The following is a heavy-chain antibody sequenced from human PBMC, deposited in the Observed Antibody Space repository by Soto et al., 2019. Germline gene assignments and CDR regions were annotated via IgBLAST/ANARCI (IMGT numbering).Heavy chain of an antibody. J-gene: IGHJ4*02. Sequence: EVQLVESGGGLVQPGGSLRLSCAASGFTFSSYWMSWVRQAPGKGLEWVANIKQDGSEKYYVDSVKGRFTISRDNAKNSLYLEMNSLRAEDTAVYYCARDSRGSLAVIDYWGQGTLVTVSS. CDR1: GFTFSSYW. CDR3: ARDSRGSLAVIDY. CDR2: IKQDGSEK. D-gene: IGHD6-6*01. V-gene: IGHV3-7*01.